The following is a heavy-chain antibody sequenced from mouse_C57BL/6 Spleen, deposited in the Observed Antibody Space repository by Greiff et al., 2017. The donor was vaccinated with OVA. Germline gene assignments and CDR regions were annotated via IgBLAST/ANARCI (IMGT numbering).Heavy chain of an antibody. V-gene: IGHV5-17*01. CDR3: ARNYYDYDGGFAY. Sequence: EVMLVESGGGLVKPGGSLKLSCAASGFTFSDYGMHWVRQAPEKGLEWVAYISSCSSTIYYADTVKGRFTISRDNAKNTLFLQMTSLRSEDTAMYYCARNYYDYDGGFAYWGQGTLVTVSA. D-gene: IGHD2-4*01. J-gene: IGHJ3*01. CDR1: GFTFSDYG. CDR2: ISSCSSTI.